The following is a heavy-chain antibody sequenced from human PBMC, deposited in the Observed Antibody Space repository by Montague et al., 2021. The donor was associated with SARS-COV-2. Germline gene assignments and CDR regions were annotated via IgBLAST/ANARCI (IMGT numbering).Heavy chain of an antibody. Sequence: SETLSLTCSVSSGSVSSDYWSWIRQPPGKGLEWIGYIYSSGSTSYNPSLKSRVTISIDTSKNQFSLRLSSVTAADTAVYYCARTGDGYSHYYFDYRGQGTLVTVSS. CDR2: IYSSGST. D-gene: IGHD5-24*01. CDR3: ARTGDGYSHYYFDY. V-gene: IGHV4-59*02. CDR1: SGSVSSDY. J-gene: IGHJ4*02.